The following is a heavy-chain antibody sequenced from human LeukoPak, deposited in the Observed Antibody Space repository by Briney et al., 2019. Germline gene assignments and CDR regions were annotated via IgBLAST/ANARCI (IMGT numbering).Heavy chain of an antibody. J-gene: IGHJ5*02. Sequence: ASVKVSCKASGYTFTGYYMHWVRQATGQRLEWMGWINPNSGGTNYAQKFQGRVTMTRDTSISTAYMELSRLRSDDTAVYYCARDRFAAAGNWFDPWGQGTLVTVSS. CDR2: INPNSGGT. V-gene: IGHV1-2*02. D-gene: IGHD6-13*01. CDR1: GYTFTGYY. CDR3: ARDRFAAAGNWFDP.